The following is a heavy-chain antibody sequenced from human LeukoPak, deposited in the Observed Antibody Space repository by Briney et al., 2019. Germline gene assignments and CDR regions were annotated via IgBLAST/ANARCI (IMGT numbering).Heavy chain of an antibody. CDR2: MYYSGST. CDR3: ARDWRSAVFGLYMDV. V-gene: IGHV4-59*01. CDR1: GGSLSSYF. J-gene: IGHJ6*03. Sequence: SETLSPTCTVSGGSLSSYFWSWIGQPAGHGVEWIGDMYYSGSTNYNPTLKSRVTISVDTSKNQFTLKLSSVTAADTAVYYCARDWRSAVFGLYMDVWGKGTTGTVSS. D-gene: IGHD3/OR15-3a*01.